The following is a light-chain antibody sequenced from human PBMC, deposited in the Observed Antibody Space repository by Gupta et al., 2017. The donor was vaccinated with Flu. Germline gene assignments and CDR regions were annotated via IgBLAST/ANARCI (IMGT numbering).Light chain of an antibody. CDR3: QQEDNYPWV. J-gene: IGKJ1*01. CDR2: EAS. CDR1: QSISGW. Sequence: IQMTQSPSTLSASVGDRVAITCRASQSISGWLVWYQQRPGKAPKVLIYEASTLESGVSSRFSGSGSGTEFTLTISSRQPEESATYYCQQEDNYPWVFGQGTKVEVK. V-gene: IGKV1-5*03.